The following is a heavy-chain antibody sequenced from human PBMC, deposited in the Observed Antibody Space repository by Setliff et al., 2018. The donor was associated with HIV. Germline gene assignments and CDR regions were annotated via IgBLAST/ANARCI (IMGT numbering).Heavy chain of an antibody. Sequence: GGSLRLSCVVSGFTFTNAWMNWVRQAPGKGLEWLGRIRTKTDGGTADYAAPGKGRFTISRDDSQNTLYLQMNSLKTEDPAVYYCITDRLPGGGTSTSLDYWGQGALVTVSS. J-gene: IGHJ4*02. V-gene: IGHV3-15*07. D-gene: IGHD1-1*01. CDR1: GFTFTNAW. CDR3: ITDRLPGGGTSTSLDY. CDR2: IRTKTDGGTA.